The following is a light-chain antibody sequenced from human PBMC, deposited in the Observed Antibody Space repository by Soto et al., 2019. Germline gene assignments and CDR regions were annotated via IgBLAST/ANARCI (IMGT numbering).Light chain of an antibody. CDR3: CSYRNSTTWV. CDR2: NVS. V-gene: IGLV2-14*03. CDR1: SSDIGRYDY. J-gene: IGLJ3*02. Sequence: QSALPQPASVSVSPGQTITISCTGTSSDIGRYDYVSWYQQHPGTAPKLLIYNVSNRPSGVSNRFSGSKSANTSSLTVSGLQAEDEANYYCCSYRNSTTWVFGGGTKLTV.